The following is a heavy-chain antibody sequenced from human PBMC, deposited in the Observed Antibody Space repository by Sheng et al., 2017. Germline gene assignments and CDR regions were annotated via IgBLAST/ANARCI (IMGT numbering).Heavy chain of an antibody. CDR3: ARTYYDILTGYVWGVNAFDI. CDR2: IYHSGST. CDR1: GYSISSGYY. J-gene: IGHJ3*02. Sequence: QVQLQESGPGLVKPSETLSLTCAVSGYSISSGYYWGWIRQPPGKGLEWIGSIYHSGSTYYNPSLKSRVTISVDTSKNQFSLKLSSVTAADTAVYYCARTYYDILTGYVWGVNAFDIVGRRDNGHRLF. D-gene: IGHD3-9*01. V-gene: IGHV4-38-2*01.